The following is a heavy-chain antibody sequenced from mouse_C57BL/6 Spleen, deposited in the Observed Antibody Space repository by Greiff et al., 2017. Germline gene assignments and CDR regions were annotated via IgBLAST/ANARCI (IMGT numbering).Heavy chain of an antibody. CDR1: GFTFSSYT. V-gene: IGHV5-9*01. J-gene: IGHJ4*01. Sequence: EVQLVESGGGLVKPGGSLKLSCAASGFTFSSYTMSWVRQTPEKRLEWVATISGGGGNTYYPDSVKGRITISRDNAKNTLYLQMSSLRSEDTALYYCARHLAAQATGAMDYWGQGTTVTVSS. CDR2: ISGGGGNT. CDR3: ARHLAAQATGAMDY. D-gene: IGHD3-2*02.